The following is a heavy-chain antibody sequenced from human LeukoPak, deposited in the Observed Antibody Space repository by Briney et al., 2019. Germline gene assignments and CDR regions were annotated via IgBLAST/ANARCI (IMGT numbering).Heavy chain of an antibody. J-gene: IGHJ6*02. CDR1: GCTFTSYG. CDR2: ISAYNGNT. D-gene: IGHD2-21*01. CDR3: ARDGRLVVRYYYYYGMDV. Sequence: ASVKVSCKASGCTFTSYGISWVRQAPGQGLEWMGWISAYNGNTNYAQKLQGRVTMTTDTSTSTAYMELGSLRSDDTAVYYCARDGRLVVRYYYYYGMDVWGQGTTVTVSS. V-gene: IGHV1-18*01.